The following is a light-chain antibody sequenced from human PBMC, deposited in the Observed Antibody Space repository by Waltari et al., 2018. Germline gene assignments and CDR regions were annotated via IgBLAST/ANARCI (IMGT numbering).Light chain of an antibody. CDR3: QQYNDYYS. Sequence: ETVMTQSPATLSVSPGEVVTLSCRASQSVSSNVAWYQHRPGQAPRLLIYDASTRASGIPARFSGSGSGTDFTLTITGLQSEDCAVYSCQQYNDYYSFGQGTKLEIK. J-gene: IGKJ2*03. V-gene: IGKV3-15*01. CDR1: QSVSSN. CDR2: DAS.